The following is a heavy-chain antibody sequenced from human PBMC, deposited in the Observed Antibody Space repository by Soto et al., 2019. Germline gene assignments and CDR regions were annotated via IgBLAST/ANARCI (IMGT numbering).Heavy chain of an antibody. J-gene: IGHJ4*02. V-gene: IGHV1-69*12. D-gene: IGHD2-15*01. CDR2: IIPIFGTA. CDR1: GGTFSSYA. CDR3: ARVRCSGGSCSPPFDC. Sequence: QVQLVQSGAEVKKPGSSVKVSCKASGGTFSSYAISWVRQAPGQGLEWMGGIIPIFGTANYAQKFQGRVTITADESTRTAYRELGSLRTEDTAVYYCARVRCSGGSCSPPFDCWGQGSLVTVSS.